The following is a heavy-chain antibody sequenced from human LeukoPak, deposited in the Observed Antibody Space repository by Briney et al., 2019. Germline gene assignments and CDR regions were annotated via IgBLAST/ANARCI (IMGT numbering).Heavy chain of an antibody. V-gene: IGHV4-4*02. CDR2: IYHTGST. CDR3: ARPTARTYYYYMDV. Sequence: PSETLSLTCAVSGGSIGSVNWWSWVRQPPGKGLEWIGEIYHTGSTNYNPSLKSRVTISVDKSKNQFSLKLSSVTAADTAVYYCARPTARTYYYYMDVWGKGTTVTVSS. J-gene: IGHJ6*03. CDR1: GGSIGSVNW. D-gene: IGHD6-6*01.